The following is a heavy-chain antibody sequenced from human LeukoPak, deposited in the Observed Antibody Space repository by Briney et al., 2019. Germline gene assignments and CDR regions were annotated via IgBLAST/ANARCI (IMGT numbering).Heavy chain of an antibody. J-gene: IGHJ4*02. CDR2: IIPIFGTA. D-gene: IGHD6-19*01. Sequence: SVKVSCKASGGTFSSYAISWVRQAPGQGLERMGGIIPIFGTANYAQKFQGRVTITADKSTSTAYMELSSLRSEDTAVYYCAVGYSSGWAIGWYFDYWGQGTLVTVSS. CDR3: AVGYSSGWAIGWYFDY. V-gene: IGHV1-69*06. CDR1: GGTFSSYA.